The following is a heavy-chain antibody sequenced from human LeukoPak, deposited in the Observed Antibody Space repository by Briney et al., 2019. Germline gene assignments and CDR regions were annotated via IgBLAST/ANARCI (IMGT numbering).Heavy chain of an antibody. D-gene: IGHD6-19*01. V-gene: IGHV3-43D*03. CDR3: AKDSPHIAVAGIFDY. Sequence: GGSLRLSCAASGFTFDEYAMHWVRHAPGKGLEWVSLISWDGGSTYYADSVKGRFTISRDNSKNSLYLQMNSLGAEDTAVYYCAKDSPHIAVAGIFDYWGQGTLVTVSS. CDR1: GFTFDEYA. J-gene: IGHJ4*02. CDR2: ISWDGGST.